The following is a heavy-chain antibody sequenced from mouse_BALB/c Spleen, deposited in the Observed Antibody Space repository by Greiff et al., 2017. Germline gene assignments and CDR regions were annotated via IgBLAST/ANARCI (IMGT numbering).Heavy chain of an antibody. CDR3: ARCTGRRDAWFAY. V-gene: IGHV1-4*01. J-gene: IGHJ3*01. CDR1: GYTFTSYT. CDR2: INPSSGYT. D-gene: IGHD4-1*01. Sequence: QVQLQQSGAELARPGASVKMSCKASGYTFTSYTMHWVKQRPGQGLEWIGYINPSSGYTNYNQKFKDKATLTADKSSSTAYMQLSSLTSEDSAVYYCARCTGRRDAWFAYWGQGTLVTVSA.